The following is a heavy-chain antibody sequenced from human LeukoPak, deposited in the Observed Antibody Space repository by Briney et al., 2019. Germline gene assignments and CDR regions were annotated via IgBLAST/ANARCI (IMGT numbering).Heavy chain of an antibody. CDR1: GFTFSSYS. V-gene: IGHV3-21*01. D-gene: IGHD6-19*01. CDR2: ISSQSTYI. J-gene: IGHJ4*02. Sequence: GGSLPLPRAASGFTFSSYSMSWVRQAPGKGLEWVSSISSQSTYIYSADSLKGRFAISRDNAKNSLYLQMNSLRAEDTAVYYCARDPHRSGWSDYWGQGTLVTVSS. CDR3: ARDPHRSGWSDY.